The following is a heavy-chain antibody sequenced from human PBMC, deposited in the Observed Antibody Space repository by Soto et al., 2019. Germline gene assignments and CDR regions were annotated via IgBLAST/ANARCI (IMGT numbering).Heavy chain of an antibody. V-gene: IGHV3-30-3*01. J-gene: IGHJ4*02. CDR2: ISYDGSNK. D-gene: IGHD5-12*01. Sequence: GGSLRLTCAASGFTFSSYAMHWVRQAPGKGLEWVAVISYDGSNKYYADSVKGRFTISRDNSQNTLYLQMNSLRAEDTAVYYCAREAFSGYSGYDYPPSPTDYWGQGTLVTVSS. CDR3: AREAFSGYSGYDYPPSPTDY. CDR1: GFTFSSYA.